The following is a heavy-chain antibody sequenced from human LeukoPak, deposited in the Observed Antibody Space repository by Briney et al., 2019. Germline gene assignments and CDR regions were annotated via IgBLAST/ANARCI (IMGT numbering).Heavy chain of an antibody. CDR3: ARDNVGARTFDI. CDR1: GFTFSSYV. CDR2: ISYDGSNK. D-gene: IGHD1-26*01. Sequence: GGSLRLSCAASGFTFSSYVMHWVRQAPGKGLEWVAVISYDGSNKYYADSVKGRFTISRDNSKNTLYPQMNSLRAEDTAVYYCARDNVGARTFDIWGQGTMVTVSS. V-gene: IGHV3-30*04. J-gene: IGHJ3*02.